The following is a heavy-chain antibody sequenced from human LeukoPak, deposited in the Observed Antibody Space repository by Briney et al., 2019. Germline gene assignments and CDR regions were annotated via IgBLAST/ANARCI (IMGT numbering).Heavy chain of an antibody. V-gene: IGHV4-61*02. J-gene: IGHJ6*03. D-gene: IGHD3-22*01. CDR2: IYTSGST. Sequence: SETLSLTCTVSGGSISSGSYYWSWLRQPAGTGLEWIGRIYTSGSTNYNPSLKSRVTISVDTSKNQFSLKLSSVTAADTAVYYCARETYYYDSSGYYPMTYYYYYYMDVWGKGTTVTISS. CDR1: GGSISSGSYY. CDR3: ARETYYYDSSGYYPMTYYYYYYMDV.